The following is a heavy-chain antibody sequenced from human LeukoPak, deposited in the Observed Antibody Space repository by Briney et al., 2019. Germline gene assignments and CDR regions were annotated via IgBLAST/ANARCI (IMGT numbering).Heavy chain of an antibody. D-gene: IGHD3-22*01. Sequence: GGSLRLSCAASGFTFSSYDIHWVRQAPGKGLEWVTFIRYDGNNKYYADSVKGRFTISRDNAKNSLYLQMNSLRAEDTALYYCAREGYDSSGYYFDYWGQGTLVTVSS. J-gene: IGHJ4*02. CDR3: AREGYDSSGYYFDY. CDR1: GFTFSSYD. CDR2: IRYDGNNK. V-gene: IGHV3-30*02.